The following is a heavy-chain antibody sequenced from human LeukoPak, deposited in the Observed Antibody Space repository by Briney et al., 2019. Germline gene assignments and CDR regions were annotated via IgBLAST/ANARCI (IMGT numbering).Heavy chain of an antibody. Sequence: GGSLRLSCAASGFTFSSYAMSWVRQAPGKGLEWVSAISGSGGSTYYADSVRGRLTISRDNSRNTLYLQINSLRAEDTAVYYCAKGPKYDFWSGTRDYYFDYWGQGTLVTVPS. CDR2: ISGSGGST. CDR1: GFTFSSYA. J-gene: IGHJ4*02. CDR3: AKGPKYDFWSGTRDYYFDY. V-gene: IGHV3-23*01. D-gene: IGHD3-3*01.